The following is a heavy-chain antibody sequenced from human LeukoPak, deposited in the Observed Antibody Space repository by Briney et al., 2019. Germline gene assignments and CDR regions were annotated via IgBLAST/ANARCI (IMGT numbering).Heavy chain of an antibody. J-gene: IGHJ6*03. V-gene: IGHV1-18*01. D-gene: IGHD2-2*01. CDR1: GYTFNSYG. Sequence: ASVKVSCKASGYTFNSYGISWVRQAPGQGLEWMGWISAYNGNTHYAQKLQGRVTMTTDTSTSTAYMELRSLRSDDTAVYYCARLMNDCSSTSCYTGYYYYYYMDVWGKGTTVTVSS. CDR3: ARLMNDCSSTSCYTGYYYYYYMDV. CDR2: ISAYNGNT.